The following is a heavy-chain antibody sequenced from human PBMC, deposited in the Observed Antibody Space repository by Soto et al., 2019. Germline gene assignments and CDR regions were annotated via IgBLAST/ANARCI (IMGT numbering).Heavy chain of an antibody. J-gene: IGHJ4*02. CDR2: VSGSGDST. CDR3: AKGRASDCPGCTQDY. D-gene: IGHD2-21*02. CDR1: AFTFSSYA. Sequence: EVQLLESGGGLAKPGGSLRLSCAASAFTFSSYAMSWVRQAPGKGLEWVSAVSGSGDSTYYADSVKGRFTISRDNSKNTLYLQMNSLRAEDTAVYYCAKGRASDCPGCTQDYWGRGTLVTVSS. V-gene: IGHV3-23*01.